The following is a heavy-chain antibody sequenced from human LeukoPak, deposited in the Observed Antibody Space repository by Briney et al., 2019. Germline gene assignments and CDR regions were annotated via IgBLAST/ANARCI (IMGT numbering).Heavy chain of an antibody. Sequence: PGRSLRLSCAVSGFTFSNYDMRWVRQDPGKGLEWVAVIWYDGSNKYYADSVKGRFTSSRDNSKNTLYLQMNTLRAEDPAVYYCATEPGGVVNFDYWGQGTLVTVSS. CDR3: ATEPGGVVNFDY. CDR2: IWYDGSNK. CDR1: GFTFSNYD. V-gene: IGHV3-33*01. D-gene: IGHD3-16*02. J-gene: IGHJ4*02.